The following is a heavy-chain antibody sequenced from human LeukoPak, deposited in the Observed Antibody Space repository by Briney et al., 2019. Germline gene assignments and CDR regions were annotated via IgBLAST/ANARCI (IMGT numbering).Heavy chain of an antibody. CDR3: ARERTGYYAEY. D-gene: IGHD3/OR15-3a*01. Sequence: SGGSLRLSCAASGFTFSGYAMHWVRQAPGKGLEWVTFISYDGSTKYYADSVKGRFTISRDNSKNTLSLEMNSLRADDTAVYYCARERTGYYAEYWGQGTLVTVSS. CDR1: GFTFSGYA. V-gene: IGHV3-30*04. J-gene: IGHJ4*02. CDR2: ISYDGSTK.